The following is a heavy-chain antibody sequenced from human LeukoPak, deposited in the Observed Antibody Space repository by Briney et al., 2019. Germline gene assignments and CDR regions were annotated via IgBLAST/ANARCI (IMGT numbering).Heavy chain of an antibody. CDR1: GFTFSSYS. CDR3: ASPAAYYYDSSGYYA. D-gene: IGHD3-22*01. Sequence: GGSLRLSCAASGFTFSSYSMNWVRQAPGKGLEWVSYISSSSSTIYYADSVKGRFTISRDNAKNSLYLQMNSLRAEDTAVYYCASPAAYYYDSSGYYAWGQGTLATVSS. J-gene: IGHJ4*02. CDR2: ISSSSSTI. V-gene: IGHV3-48*01.